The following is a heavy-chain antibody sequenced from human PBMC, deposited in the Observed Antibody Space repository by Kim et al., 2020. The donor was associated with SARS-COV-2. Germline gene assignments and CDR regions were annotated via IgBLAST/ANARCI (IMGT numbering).Heavy chain of an antibody. V-gene: IGHV3-33*06. CDR1: GFTFSSYG. CDR2: IWYDGNNK. CDR3: AKDILVYSGYYYAFDI. Sequence: GGSLRLSCAASGFTFSSYGMHWVRQAPGKGLEWVAVIWYDGNNKDYADSVKGRFTISRDNSKNTLYLQMNSLRAEDTAVYYCAKDILVYSGYYYAFDIWGQGTKVTVSS. J-gene: IGHJ3*02. D-gene: IGHD5-12*01.